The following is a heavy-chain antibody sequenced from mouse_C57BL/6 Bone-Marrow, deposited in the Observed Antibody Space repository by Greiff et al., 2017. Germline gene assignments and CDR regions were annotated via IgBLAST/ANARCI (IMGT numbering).Heavy chain of an antibody. CDR2: SSNRANDYTT. CDR1: GFTFSDFY. CDR3: ARDLYGYDFAY. D-gene: IGHD2-2*01. Sequence: EVQLVESGGGLVQSGRSLRLSCATSGFTFSDFYMEWVRQAPGKGLEWIAASSNRANDYTTAYSASVKGRFIVSRDTSHSILYLQMNALRAENTAIYYCARDLYGYDFAYWGQGTLVTVSA. J-gene: IGHJ3*01. V-gene: IGHV7-1*01.